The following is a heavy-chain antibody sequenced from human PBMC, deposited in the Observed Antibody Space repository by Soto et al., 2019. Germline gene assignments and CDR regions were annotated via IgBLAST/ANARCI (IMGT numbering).Heavy chain of an antibody. D-gene: IGHD6-13*01. CDR3: VKDESINWYSGHFRH. CDR2: INWNSGSI. CDR1: GFTFDDYA. Sequence: PGGSLRLSCAASGFTFDDYAMHWVRQVPGKGLEWVSGINWNSGSIGYGDSVKGRFAISRHNAKNSLHLQMNSLSAEDTAFYYCVKDESINWYSGHFRHWGQGTLVTVSS. J-gene: IGHJ1*01. V-gene: IGHV3-9*01.